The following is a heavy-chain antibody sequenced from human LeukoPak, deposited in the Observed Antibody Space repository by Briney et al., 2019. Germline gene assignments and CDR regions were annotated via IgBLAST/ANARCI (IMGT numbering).Heavy chain of an antibody. J-gene: IGHJ4*02. Sequence: SETLSLTCAVSGGSISSGGYSWSWIRQPPGKGLEWIGYSFYTGNTYYNPSLKSRVTISLDTSKNQFSLKVSSVTAADTAVYYCARLPRRGYRQLDYWGQGTLVTVSS. CDR2: SFYTGNT. D-gene: IGHD5-12*01. CDR3: ARLPRRGYRQLDY. CDR1: GGSISSGGYS. V-gene: IGHV4-30-4*07.